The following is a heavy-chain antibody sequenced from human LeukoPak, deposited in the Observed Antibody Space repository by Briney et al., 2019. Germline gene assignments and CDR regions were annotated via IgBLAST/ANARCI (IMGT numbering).Heavy chain of an antibody. Sequence: PGGSLRLSCAASGFTFSNYGMHWVRQAPGKGLEWVALISFDGGNKNHVDSVKGRFTVSRDNSRNTLYLQMNSLRAEDTAVYYCAKDRSTYNVLTGYQESWGQGTLVTVSS. D-gene: IGHD3-9*01. V-gene: IGHV3-30*18. CDR1: GFTFSNYG. CDR2: ISFDGGNK. CDR3: AKDRSTYNVLTGYQES. J-gene: IGHJ5*02.